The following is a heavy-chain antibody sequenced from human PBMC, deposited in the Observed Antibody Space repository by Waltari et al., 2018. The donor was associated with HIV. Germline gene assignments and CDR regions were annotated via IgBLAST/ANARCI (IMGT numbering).Heavy chain of an antibody. Sequence: QVQLVQSGAVVKKPGASVRLSCETSGYTFIGYALHWVTQAPGQRPESVGWINVGNYNTKYSQKFQYRVTITGDTSASTGYLDLSSLTSEDTAVYFCAREYDFWSGGYHYYGMDVWGQGTTVTVSS. CDR3: AREYDFWSGGYHYYGMDV. J-gene: IGHJ6*02. D-gene: IGHD3-3*01. CDR1: GYTFIGYA. CDR2: INVGNYNT. V-gene: IGHV1-3*01.